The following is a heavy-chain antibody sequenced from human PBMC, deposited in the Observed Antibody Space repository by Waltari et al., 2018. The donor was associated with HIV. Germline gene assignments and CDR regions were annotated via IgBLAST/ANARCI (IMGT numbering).Heavy chain of an antibody. Sequence: QVQLVQSGAEVKKPGSSVKVSCQASGGTFSSYPISRVRQAPGQGLEWMGRIIPILGIANYAQKFQGRVTITADKSTSTAYMELSSLRSEDTAVYYCARSHYYYGMDVWGQGTTVTVSS. CDR2: IIPILGIA. J-gene: IGHJ6*02. CDR1: GGTFSSYP. CDR3: ARSHYYYGMDV. V-gene: IGHV1-69*02.